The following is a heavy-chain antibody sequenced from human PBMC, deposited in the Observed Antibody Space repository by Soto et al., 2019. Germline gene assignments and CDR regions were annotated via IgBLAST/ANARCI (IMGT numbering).Heavy chain of an antibody. CDR1: CGSISSYY. CDR3: ARDHKGRYFDS. J-gene: IGHJ4*02. V-gene: IGHV4-59*01. CDR2: IYYSGST. Sequence: PSETLSLTCTVSCGSISSYYWSWIRQPPGKGLEWIGYIYYSGSTNYNPSLKSRVTISVDTSKNQFSLKLSSVTAADTAVYYCARDHKGRYFDSWGQGTLVTVSS. D-gene: IGHD3-9*01.